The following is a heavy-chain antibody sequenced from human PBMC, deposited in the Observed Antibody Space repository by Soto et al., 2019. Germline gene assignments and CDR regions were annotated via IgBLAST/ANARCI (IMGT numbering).Heavy chain of an antibody. Sequence: GESLKISCKGSGYSFTSYWIGWVRQMPGKGLEWMGIIYPGDSDTRYSPSFQGQVTISADKSINTAYLQWSSLKASDTAMYYCARQAGYCSSIRCPHVEMDVWGKGTTVTVSS. CDR1: GYSFTSYW. CDR3: ARQAGYCSSIRCPHVEMDV. CDR2: IYPGDSDT. V-gene: IGHV5-51*01. D-gene: IGHD2-2*01. J-gene: IGHJ6*04.